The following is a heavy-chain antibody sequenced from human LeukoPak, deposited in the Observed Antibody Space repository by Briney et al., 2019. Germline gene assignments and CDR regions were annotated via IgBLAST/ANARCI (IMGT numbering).Heavy chain of an antibody. CDR2: ISYDGSNK. J-gene: IGHJ4*02. V-gene: IGHV3-30-3*01. CDR1: GFTFSSYA. Sequence: GGSLRLSCAASGFTFSSYAMHWVRQAPGKGLGGVAVISYDGSNKYYADSVKGRFTISRDNSKNTLYLQMNSLRAEDTAVYYCAKGGGSGSYFLYFDYWGQGTLVTVSS. CDR3: AKGGGSGSYFLYFDY. D-gene: IGHD1-26*01.